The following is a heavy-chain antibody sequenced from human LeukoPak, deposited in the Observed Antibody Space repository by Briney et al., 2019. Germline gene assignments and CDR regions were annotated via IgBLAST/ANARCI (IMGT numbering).Heavy chain of an antibody. CDR1: GGSFSGYY. CDR2: INHSGST. J-gene: IGHJ5*02. V-gene: IGHV4-34*01. D-gene: IGHD5-12*01. Sequence: NPSETLSFTCAVYGGSFSGYYWSWIRQPPGKGLEWIGEINHSGSTNYNPSLKSRVTISDTSKNQFSLKLSSVTAADTAVYYCARGARTPSGYGSRTAGRANWFDPWGQGTLVTVSS. CDR3: ARGARTPSGYGSRTAGRANWFDP.